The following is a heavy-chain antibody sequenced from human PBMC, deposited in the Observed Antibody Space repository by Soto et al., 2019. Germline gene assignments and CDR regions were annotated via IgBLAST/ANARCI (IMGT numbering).Heavy chain of an antibody. V-gene: IGHV4-59*01. J-gene: IGHJ6*03. Sequence: QVQLQESGPGLVKPSETLSLTCTVSGGSISSYYWSWIRQPPGKGLEWIGYIYYSGSTNYNPSLKSGVTISVDTSKNQFSLKLSSVTAADTAVYYCARVTVTVYYYYYMDVWGKGTTVTVSS. D-gene: IGHD4-17*01. CDR3: ARVTVTVYYYYYMDV. CDR1: GGSISSYY. CDR2: IYYSGST.